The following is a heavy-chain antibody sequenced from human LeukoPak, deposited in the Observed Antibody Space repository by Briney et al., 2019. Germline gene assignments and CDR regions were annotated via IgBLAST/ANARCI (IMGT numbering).Heavy chain of an antibody. J-gene: IGHJ4*02. CDR2: MWYDGSNK. CDR3: ARDSWAFDY. CDR1: GFTVSSYG. D-gene: IGHD3-16*01. V-gene: IGHV3-33*01. Sequence: GRSLRLSCAASGFTVSSYGMHWVRQAPGKGLEWVAVMWYDGSNKYYADSVKGRFTVSRDNSKNTLYLQMNSLRAEDTAIYYCARDSWAFDYWGQGTLVTVSS.